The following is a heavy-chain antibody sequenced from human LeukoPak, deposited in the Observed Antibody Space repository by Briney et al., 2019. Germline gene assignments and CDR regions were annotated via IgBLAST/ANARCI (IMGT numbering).Heavy chain of an antibody. CDR3: SRESKTSGSFDY. Sequence: PGGSLRLSCTASGFTFSSYTMHWVRQAPGKGLEWVAVISFEGSNKYYADSVKGRFAISRDNSKNTLYLQMSSLRGEDTAVYYCSRESKTSGSFDYWGQGTLVTVSS. CDR1: GFTFSSYT. D-gene: IGHD6-19*01. V-gene: IGHV3-30*09. CDR2: ISFEGSNK. J-gene: IGHJ4*02.